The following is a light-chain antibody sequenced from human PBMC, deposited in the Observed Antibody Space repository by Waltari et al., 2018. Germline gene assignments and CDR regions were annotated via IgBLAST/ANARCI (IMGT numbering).Light chain of an antibody. CDR2: RAS. CDR3: QHYVRLPAT. CDR1: PSVSRS. J-gene: IGKJ1*01. Sequence: EIVFTQSPGPLSVSPGARDTLSCRASPSVSRSLTWSQQKPGQAPRLLIPRASNRATGIPDRFSGSGSGTDFSLTISSLEPEDFAVYYCQHYVRLPATFGQGTKVEIK. V-gene: IGKV3-20*01.